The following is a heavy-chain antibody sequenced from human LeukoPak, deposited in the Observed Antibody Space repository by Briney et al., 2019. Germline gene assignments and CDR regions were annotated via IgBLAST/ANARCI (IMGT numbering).Heavy chain of an antibody. J-gene: IGHJ3*02. Sequence: GGSLRLSCAASGFTFSSYSMNWVRQAPGKGLEWVSYISSSSSTIYYADSVKGRFTISRDNAKNSLYLQMNSLRDEDTAVYYCARDRGPDSLWSGYYRSDGGIWGQGTMVTVSS. CDR1: GFTFSSYS. D-gene: IGHD3-3*01. CDR3: ARDRGPDSLWSGYYRSDGGI. V-gene: IGHV3-48*02. CDR2: ISSSSSTI.